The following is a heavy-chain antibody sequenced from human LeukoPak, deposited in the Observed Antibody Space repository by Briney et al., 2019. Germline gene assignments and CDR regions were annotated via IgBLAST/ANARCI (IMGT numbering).Heavy chain of an antibody. J-gene: IGHJ5*02. CDR1: GIIITSYW. Sequence: GGSLRLSCAASGIIITSYWMSWVRRTPGKGLEWVANIKQDGSEKNYVDSVKGRFTIFRDNARNSLYLQMNSLRAEDTAVYYCASHSYGYNHWGQGTLVTVSS. V-gene: IGHV3-7*01. CDR2: IKQDGSEK. CDR3: ASHSYGYNH. D-gene: IGHD3-16*01.